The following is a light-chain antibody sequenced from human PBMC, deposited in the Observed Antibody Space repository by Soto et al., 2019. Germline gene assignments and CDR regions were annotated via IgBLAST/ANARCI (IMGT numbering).Light chain of an antibody. Sequence: QSALTQPASVSGSPGQSITISCTGTSSDVGGYNYVSWYQQHPGKAPKLMIYAVSNRPAGVSNRFSGSKSGNTASLTISGLQAEDEADYYCSSYTSSSIDYVFGTGTKLTVL. CDR1: SSDVGGYNY. CDR3: SSYTSSSIDYV. CDR2: AVS. J-gene: IGLJ1*01. V-gene: IGLV2-14*01.